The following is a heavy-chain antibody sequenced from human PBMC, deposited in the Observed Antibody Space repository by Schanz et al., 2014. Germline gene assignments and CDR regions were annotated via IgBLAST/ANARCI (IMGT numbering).Heavy chain of an antibody. D-gene: IGHD3-3*02. CDR3: AQTRGTFMVPIDN. CDR1: GFSFSTYG. V-gene: IGHV3-21*01. CDR2: ISSSSMYI. J-gene: IGHJ4*02. Sequence: EVRLVESGGGLVKPGGSLRLSCAASGFSFSTYGMTWVRQAPGKGLEWVSSISSSSMYIYQADSMRGRFTISRDNARNSLYLQLNSLRVEDSGVYFCAQTRGTFMVPIDNWGQGVRXIVSS.